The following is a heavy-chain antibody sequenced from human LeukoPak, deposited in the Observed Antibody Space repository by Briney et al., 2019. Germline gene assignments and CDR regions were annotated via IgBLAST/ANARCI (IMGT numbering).Heavy chain of an antibody. CDR3: ARDLVTVTKGFDI. CDR2: ISYIGST. V-gene: IGHV4-59*11. J-gene: IGHJ3*02. D-gene: IGHD4-17*01. CDR1: GDSFSSHY. Sequence: SETLSLTCAVSGDSFSSHYWTWIRQPPGKGLEWIGCISYIGSTNYNPSLKSRVTISIDTSKSQFSLKLSSVTAADTAVYYCARDLVTVTKGFDIWGQGTMVSVSS.